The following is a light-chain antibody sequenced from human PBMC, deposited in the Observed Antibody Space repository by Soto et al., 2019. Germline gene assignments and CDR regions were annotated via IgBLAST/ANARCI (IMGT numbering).Light chain of an antibody. J-gene: IGLJ1*01. Sequence: QSVLTQPASVSGSPGQSITMSCTGTSSDVGGYNYISWYQQHPGKAPKLMIYEVSNRPSGVSNRFSGSKSGNTASLTISGLQAEDEADYYCSSYTISNTLPFVFGTGTKVTVL. CDR2: EVS. V-gene: IGLV2-14*01. CDR1: SSDVGGYNY. CDR3: SSYTISNTLPFV.